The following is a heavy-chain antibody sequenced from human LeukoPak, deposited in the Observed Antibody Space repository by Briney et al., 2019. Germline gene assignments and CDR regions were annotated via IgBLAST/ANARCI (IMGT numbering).Heavy chain of an antibody. CDR3: ARAYYYDSSGYSTNWFDP. Sequence: SETLSLTCAVSGFSLSSGYYWGCIRQPPGKGLEWIGSIYHSGNTYYNPSLKSRVTISVDTSKNQFSLTLRSVTAADTAVYYCARAYYYDSSGYSTNWFDPWGQGTLVTVSS. CDR1: GFSLSSGYY. D-gene: IGHD3-22*01. J-gene: IGHJ5*02. CDR2: IYHSGNT. V-gene: IGHV4-38-2*01.